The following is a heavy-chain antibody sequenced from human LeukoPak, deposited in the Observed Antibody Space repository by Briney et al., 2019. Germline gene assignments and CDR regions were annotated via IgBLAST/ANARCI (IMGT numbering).Heavy chain of an antibody. CDR1: GNTFIDNY. D-gene: IGHD6-19*01. Sequence: ASVKVSCKASGNTFIDNYIHWVRQARGQGLEWMGWINPNSGGANYAQRFQGRVTMTRDTSVTTAFLDLDRLTSDDTAVYYCVTRSYTSGWPTWGQGTLVTVSS. CDR2: INPNSGGA. J-gene: IGHJ5*02. CDR3: VTRSYTSGWPT. V-gene: IGHV1-2*02.